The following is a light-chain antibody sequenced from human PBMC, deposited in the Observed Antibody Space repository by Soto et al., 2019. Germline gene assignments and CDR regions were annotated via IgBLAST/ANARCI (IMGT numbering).Light chain of an antibody. J-gene: IGKJ1*01. Sequence: IQITQSHSPLSASVGDRVTITCRASQSISSWLAWYQQKPGKAPKLLIYDVSTLETGVPSRFSGSGSGTDFTLTISRVEPEDFAFYSWQQHGKSLWTFGQGTKVEIK. CDR3: QQHGKSLWT. V-gene: IGKV1-5*01. CDR1: QSISSW. CDR2: DVS.